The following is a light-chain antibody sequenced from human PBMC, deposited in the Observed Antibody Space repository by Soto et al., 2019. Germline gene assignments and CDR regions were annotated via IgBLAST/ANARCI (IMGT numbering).Light chain of an antibody. V-gene: IGKV4-1*01. CDR3: QQYHSTRLT. CDR2: WAS. J-gene: IGKJ4*01. CDR1: QSVLYSSTNKNY. Sequence: DIVMTQSPDSLAVSLGERATIDCKSSQSVLYSSTNKNYLSWYQQKPGQTPKLLIYWASTRESGVPDRFSGSGSGTDFTLTISSLQAEDVAVYYCQQYHSTRLTFGGGTKVDIK.